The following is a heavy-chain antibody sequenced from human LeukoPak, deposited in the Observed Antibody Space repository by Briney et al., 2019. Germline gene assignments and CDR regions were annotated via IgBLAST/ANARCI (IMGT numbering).Heavy chain of an antibody. Sequence: SETLSLTCTVSGGSTSSYYWSWIRQPPGKGLEWIGYIYYSGSTNYNPPLKSRVTISVDTSKNQFSLKLSSVTAADTAVYYCARHPPPRTGTWRSGYFQHWGQGTLVTVSS. CDR2: IYYSGST. CDR3: ARHPPPRTGTWRSGYFQH. D-gene: IGHD1-7*01. J-gene: IGHJ1*01. CDR1: GGSTSSYY. V-gene: IGHV4-59*08.